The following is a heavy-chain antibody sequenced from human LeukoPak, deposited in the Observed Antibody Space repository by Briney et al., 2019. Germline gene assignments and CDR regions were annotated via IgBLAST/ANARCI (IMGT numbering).Heavy chain of an antibody. CDR1: GGPFSGYY. CDR3: ARGPNLLRYFDWLLKY. V-gene: IGHV4-34*01. CDR2: INHSGST. Sequence: SETLSLTCAVYGGPFSGYYWSWIRQPPGKGLEWIGEINHSGSTNYNPSLKSRVTISVDTSKNQFSLKLSSVTAADTAVYYCARGPNLLRYFDWLLKYWGQGTLVTVSS. D-gene: IGHD3-9*01. J-gene: IGHJ4*02.